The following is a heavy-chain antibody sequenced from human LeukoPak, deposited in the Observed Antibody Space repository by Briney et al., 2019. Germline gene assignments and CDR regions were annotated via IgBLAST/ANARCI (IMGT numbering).Heavy chain of an antibody. Sequence: PGGSLRPSCAASGFTFSSFAMSWIRQAPGKGLEWVSSVSTSGVGTYYADSVRGRFTISRDNSKNTVFLQMNSLRAEDSAVYYCAKDYAVGSIDYWGQGTLVTVSS. D-gene: IGHD3-16*01. V-gene: IGHV3-23*01. J-gene: IGHJ4*02. CDR2: VSTSGVGT. CDR1: GFTFSSFA. CDR3: AKDYAVGSIDY.